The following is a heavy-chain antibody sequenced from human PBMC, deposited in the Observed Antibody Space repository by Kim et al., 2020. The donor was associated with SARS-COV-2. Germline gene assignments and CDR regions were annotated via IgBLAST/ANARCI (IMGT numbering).Heavy chain of an antibody. D-gene: IGHD3-9*01. CDR1: GGSISSYY. CDR2: IYYSGST. CDR3: ARHNYDILTGWNPYYFDY. Sequence: SETLSLTCTVSGGSISSYYWIWIRQPPGKGLEWIGYIYYSGSTNYNPSLKSRVTISVDTSKNQFSLKLSSVTAADTAVYYCARHNYDILTGWNPYYFDYWGQGTLVTVSS. V-gene: IGHV4-59*08. J-gene: IGHJ4*02.